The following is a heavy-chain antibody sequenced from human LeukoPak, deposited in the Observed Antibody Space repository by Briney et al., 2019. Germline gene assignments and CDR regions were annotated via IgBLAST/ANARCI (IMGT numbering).Heavy chain of an antibody. CDR2: IYYSGST. Sequence: PSETLSLTCTVSGGSISSSSYYWGWIRQPPGKGLERIGSIYYSGSTYYNPSLKSRVTISVDTSKNQFSLKLSSVTAADTAVYYCARIVRGVIRGVDWGQGTLVTVSS. D-gene: IGHD3-10*02. J-gene: IGHJ4*02. CDR3: ARIVRGVIRGVD. V-gene: IGHV4-39*01. CDR1: GGSISSSSYY.